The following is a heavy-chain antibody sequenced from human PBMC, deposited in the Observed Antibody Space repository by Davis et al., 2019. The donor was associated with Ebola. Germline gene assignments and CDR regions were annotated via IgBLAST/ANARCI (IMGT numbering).Heavy chain of an antibody. Sequence: PGGSLRLSCAAPGFTFSSYAMHWVRQAPGKRLEWVAVISYDGSNKYYADSVKGRFTISRDNAKNTLYLQMNSLRAEDTAVYYCARALGYCSGGSCGGYWGQGTLVTVSS. J-gene: IGHJ4*02. CDR2: ISYDGSNK. CDR3: ARALGYCSGGSCGGY. CDR1: GFTFSSYA. V-gene: IGHV3-30-3*01. D-gene: IGHD2-15*01.